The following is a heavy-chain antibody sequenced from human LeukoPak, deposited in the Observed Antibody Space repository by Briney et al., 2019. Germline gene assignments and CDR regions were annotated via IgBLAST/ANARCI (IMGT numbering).Heavy chain of an antibody. D-gene: IGHD2-15*01. Sequence: SETLSLTCTVSGGSISSYYWSWIRQPPGKGLEWIGYIYYSGSTNYNPSLKSRVTISVDTSKNQFSLKLSSVTAADTAVYYCARGVDGYCSGGSCYWFDPWGQGTLVTVSS. J-gene: IGHJ5*02. V-gene: IGHV4-59*01. CDR1: GGSISSYY. CDR2: IYYSGST. CDR3: ARGVDGYCSGGSCYWFDP.